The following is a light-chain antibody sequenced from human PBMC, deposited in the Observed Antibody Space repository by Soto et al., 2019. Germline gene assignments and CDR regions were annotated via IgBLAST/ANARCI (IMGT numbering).Light chain of an antibody. V-gene: IGLV2-14*03. J-gene: IGLJ1*01. CDR1: SIDVGAYDY. Sequence: QSVLTQPASVSGSPGQPITISATGTSIDVGAYDYVSWYQQHPDKAPNLMIYEVSNRPSGVSNRFSGSKSVNTATLTISGLQAEDEADYYCSSYTSSSTRVFGTGTKVTVL. CDR2: EVS. CDR3: SSYTSSSTRV.